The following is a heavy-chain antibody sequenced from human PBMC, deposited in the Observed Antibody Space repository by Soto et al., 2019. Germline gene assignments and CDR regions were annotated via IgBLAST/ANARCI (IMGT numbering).Heavy chain of an antibody. Sequence: ASVKVSCKASGGTFSSYAISWVRQAPGQGLEWMGGIIPIFGTANYAQKFQGRVTITADESTSTAYMELSSLRSEDTAVYYCARATGRAAAGRIYGMDVWGQGTTVTVSS. V-gene: IGHV1-69*13. CDR1: GGTFSSYA. J-gene: IGHJ6*02. CDR3: ARATGRAAAGRIYGMDV. D-gene: IGHD6-13*01. CDR2: IIPIFGTA.